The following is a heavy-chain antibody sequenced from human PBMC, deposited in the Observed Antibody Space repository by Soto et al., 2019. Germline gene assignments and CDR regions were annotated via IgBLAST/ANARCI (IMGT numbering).Heavy chain of an antibody. J-gene: IGHJ4*02. CDR1: VGKFSGYH. D-gene: IGHD1-1*01. CDR3: ATHYPIGDNLNYFDY. V-gene: IGHV4-34*08. CDR2: INHSGST. Sequence: ETLSLTGAVYVGKFSGYHWWWIRQPPGKGLEWIGEINHSGSTNYNPSLKIRVTISVDTSKTQFSLKLSSVTAADTAVYYCATHYPIGDNLNYFDYWGQGTLVTV.